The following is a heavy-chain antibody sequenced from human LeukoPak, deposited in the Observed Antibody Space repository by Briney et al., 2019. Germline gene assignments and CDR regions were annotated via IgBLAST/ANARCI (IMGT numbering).Heavy chain of an antibody. D-gene: IGHD3-10*01. J-gene: IGHJ6*04. CDR1: GDSVSSNSAA. V-gene: IGHV6-1*01. Sequence: SQTLSLTCAICGDSVSSNSAAWNWIRQSPSRGLEWLGRAYYRAMWYNEYAVSVKSRITINPDTSKNQFSLQLNSVTPEDTAVYYCARDPVLLWFGELPNYYYGMDVWGKGTTVTVSS. CDR3: ARDPVLLWFGELPNYYYGMDV. CDR2: AYYRAMWYN.